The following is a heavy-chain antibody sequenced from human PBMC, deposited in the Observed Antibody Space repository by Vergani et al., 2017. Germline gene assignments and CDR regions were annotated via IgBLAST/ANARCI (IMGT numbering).Heavy chain of an antibody. CDR3: ARELYYDSSGYLDY. Sequence: QVQLVQSGAEVKKPGSSVKVSCKASGGTFSSYAISWVRQAPGQGLEWMGRIIPILGTANYAQKFQGRVTITADESTRTAYMELSSLRSEDTAVYYCARELYYDSSGYLDYWGQGTLVTVSS. D-gene: IGHD3-22*01. CDR1: GGTFSSYA. V-gene: IGHV1-69*11. J-gene: IGHJ4*02. CDR2: IIPILGTA.